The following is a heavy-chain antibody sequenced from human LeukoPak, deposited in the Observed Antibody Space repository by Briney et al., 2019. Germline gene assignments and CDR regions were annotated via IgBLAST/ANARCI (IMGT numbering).Heavy chain of an antibody. J-gene: IGHJ5*02. CDR2: IYYSGST. CDR3: ARTTEDCSSTSCYQYWFDP. D-gene: IGHD2-2*01. Sequence: PSETLSLTCTVSGGSINSYYWSWIRQPPGKGLEWIGYIYYSGSTSYNPSLKSRVTMSVDTSKKQISLKVRSVTAADTAVYYCARTTEDCSSTSCYQYWFDPWGQGTLVTVSS. V-gene: IGHV4-59*01. CDR1: GGSINSYY.